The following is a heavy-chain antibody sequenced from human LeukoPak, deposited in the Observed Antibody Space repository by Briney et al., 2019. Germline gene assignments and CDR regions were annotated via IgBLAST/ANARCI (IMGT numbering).Heavy chain of an antibody. CDR2: INHSGST. Sequence: SETLSLTCAVYGGSFSGYYWGWIRQPPGKGLEWIGEINHSGSTNYNPSLKSRVTISVDTSKNQFSLKLSSVTAADTAVYYCARAGVVTMVRGVISCWGQGTLVTVSS. J-gene: IGHJ4*02. CDR3: ARAGVVTMVRGVISC. CDR1: GGSFSGYY. D-gene: IGHD3-10*01. V-gene: IGHV4-34*01.